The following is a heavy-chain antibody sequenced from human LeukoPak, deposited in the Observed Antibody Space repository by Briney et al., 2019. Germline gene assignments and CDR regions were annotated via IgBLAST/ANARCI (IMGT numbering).Heavy chain of an antibody. CDR1: GFTFSSYW. J-gene: IGHJ3*02. D-gene: IGHD6-19*01. CDR3: ARVNLGLAPGGAFDI. CDR2: IKQDGSEK. V-gene: IGHV3-7*01. Sequence: GGSLRLSCAASGFTFSSYWMSWVRQAPGKGLEWVANIKQDGSEKYYVDSVKGRFTISRDNAKNSLYLQMNSLRAEDTAVYYCARVNLGLAPGGAFDIWGQGTMVTVSS.